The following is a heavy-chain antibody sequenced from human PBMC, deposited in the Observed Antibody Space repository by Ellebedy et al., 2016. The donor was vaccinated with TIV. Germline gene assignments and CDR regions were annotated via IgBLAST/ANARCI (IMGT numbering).Heavy chain of an antibody. CDR1: GGSFSGYY. D-gene: IGHD6-13*01. Sequence: SETLSLXXAVYGGSFSGYYWSWIRQPPGKGLEWIGEINHSGSTNYNPSLKSRVTISVDTSKNQFSLKLSSVTAADTAVYYCARDTRRRQQLVSVNWFDPWGQGTLVTVSS. J-gene: IGHJ5*02. V-gene: IGHV4-34*01. CDR3: ARDTRRRQQLVSVNWFDP. CDR2: INHSGST.